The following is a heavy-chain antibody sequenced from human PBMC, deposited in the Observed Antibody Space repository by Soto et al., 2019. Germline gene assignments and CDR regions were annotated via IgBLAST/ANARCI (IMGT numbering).Heavy chain of an antibody. Sequence: QITLKESGPALVKPPQTLTLTCTFSGFSLSTRGVGVGWIRQPTGKALEWLALIYWDDDKRYSPSLKSRLTIGKDPSKNHVVLTMTNMDPVDTATYYCAHTQYSPSSYSFQYWGQGTLVTVSS. CDR1: GFSLSTRGVG. CDR2: IYWDDDK. CDR3: AHTQYSPSSYSFQY. J-gene: IGHJ1*01. D-gene: IGHD6-6*01. V-gene: IGHV2-5*02.